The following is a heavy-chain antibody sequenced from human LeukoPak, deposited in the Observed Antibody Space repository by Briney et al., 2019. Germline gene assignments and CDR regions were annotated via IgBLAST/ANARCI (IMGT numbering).Heavy chain of an antibody. CDR2: INPNSGGT. J-gene: IGHJ6*02. CDR1: GYTFTGYY. CDR3: ARGRYSYGQPPICYYYYGMDV. V-gene: IGHV1-2*02. D-gene: IGHD5-18*01. Sequence: GASVKVSCKASGYTFTGYYMHWVRQAPGQGLEWMGWINPNSGGTNYAQKFQGRVTMTRDTSISTAYMELSRLRSDDTAVYYCARGRYSYGQPPICYYYYGMDVWGQGTTVTVSS.